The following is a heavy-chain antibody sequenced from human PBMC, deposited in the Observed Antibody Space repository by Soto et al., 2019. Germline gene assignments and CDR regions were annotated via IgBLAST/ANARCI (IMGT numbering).Heavy chain of an antibody. CDR1: GYTFTIYA. CDR3: ARDMGYCSSTSCYNLNYYYYYMDV. Sequence: GASVKVSCKASGYTFTIYAMHWVRQAPGQRLEWMGWINAGNGNTKYSQKFQGRVTITRDTSASTAYMELSSLRSKDTAVYYCARDMGYCSSTSCYNLNYYYYYMDVWGKGTTVTVSS. V-gene: IGHV1-3*01. D-gene: IGHD2-2*02. CDR2: INAGNGNT. J-gene: IGHJ6*03.